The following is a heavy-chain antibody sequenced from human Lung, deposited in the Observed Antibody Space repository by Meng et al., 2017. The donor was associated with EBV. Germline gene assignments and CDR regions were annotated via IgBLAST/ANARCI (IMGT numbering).Heavy chain of an antibody. D-gene: IGHD6-6*01. CDR3: AREYSSSSGLPGP. CDR2: IYTSGST. J-gene: IGHJ5*02. CDR1: GGSISSYY. Sequence: QVQLQESGPGLVKPSETLSLTCTVSGGSISSYYWSWIRQPAGTGLEWIGRIYTSGSTNYNPSLKSRVTISVDTSRNQFSLKLTSVTAADTAVYYCAREYSSSSGLPGPWGQGTLVTVSS. V-gene: IGHV4-4*07.